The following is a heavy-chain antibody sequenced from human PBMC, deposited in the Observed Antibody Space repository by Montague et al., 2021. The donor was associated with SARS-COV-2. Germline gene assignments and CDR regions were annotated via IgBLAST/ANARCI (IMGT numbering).Heavy chain of an antibody. V-gene: IGHV2-70*11. J-gene: IGHJ6*02. CDR2: IDWDDDK. D-gene: IGHD3-9*01. CDR3: ARRTYDILTGYDYGMDV. Sequence: PALVKPTQTLTLTCTFSGFPLSTSGMCVSWIRQPPGKALEWLARIDWDDDKYYSTSLKTRLTISKDTSKNQVVLTMTNMDPVDTATYYCARRTYDILTGYDYGMDVWGQGTTVTASS. CDR1: GFPLSTSGMC.